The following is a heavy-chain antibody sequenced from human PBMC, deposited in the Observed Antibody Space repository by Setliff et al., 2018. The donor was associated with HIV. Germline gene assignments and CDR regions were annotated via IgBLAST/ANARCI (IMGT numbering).Heavy chain of an antibody. D-gene: IGHD3-22*01. CDR1: GGSISSGSYY. Sequence: SETLSLTCTVSGGSISSGSYYWSWIRQPAGKGLEWIGHIYTSGSTNYNPSIKSRVTISVDTSKNQFSLKLSSVTAADTAVYYCARAAPGYYYDSSGYSEYFQHWGQGTLVTVSS. CDR3: ARAAPGYYYDSSGYSEYFQH. V-gene: IGHV4-61*09. CDR2: IYTSGST. J-gene: IGHJ1*01.